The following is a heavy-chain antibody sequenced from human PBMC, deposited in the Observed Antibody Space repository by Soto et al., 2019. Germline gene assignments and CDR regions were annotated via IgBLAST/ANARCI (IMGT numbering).Heavy chain of an antibody. CDR3: ARDDVLCDGGRCYGVPLDY. CDR1: GFTVSSKY. J-gene: IGHJ4*03. Sequence: EVHLVESGGGLVQPGGSLRLSCAASGFTVSSKYMSWVRQAPGQGLEWGSLIQSGGPTYYADSVKGRFTISRDTSENTVTAQMDGLRAEDTAVYYFARDDVLCDGGRCYGVPLDYWGQGTTVTVSS. V-gene: IGHV3-66*01. D-gene: IGHD2-15*01. CDR2: IQSGGPT.